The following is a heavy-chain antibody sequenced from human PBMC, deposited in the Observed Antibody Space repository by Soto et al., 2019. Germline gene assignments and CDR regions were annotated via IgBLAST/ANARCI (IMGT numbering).Heavy chain of an antibody. J-gene: IGHJ4*02. CDR1: GGSISSDDSY. D-gene: IGHD5-12*01. CDR3: ARDRGGYELIDF. CDR2: IYYSGST. V-gene: IGHV4-30-4*01. Sequence: SETLSLTCTVSGGSISSDDSYWSWIRQPPGKGLEWIGYIYYSGSTYYNPSLKSRVTISVDTSKNQFSLKLNSVTAADTAVYSWARDRGGYELIDFSGQGTLVTV.